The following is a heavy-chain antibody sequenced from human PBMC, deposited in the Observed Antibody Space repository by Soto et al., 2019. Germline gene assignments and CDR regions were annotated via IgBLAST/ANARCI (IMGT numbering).Heavy chain of an antibody. D-gene: IGHD6-19*01. CDR3: TRLPSGWYADIDY. V-gene: IGHV3-73*01. Sequence: GGSLRLSCAASGFSFSGSAMHWVRQASGKGLEWVGRIRSKANSYATAYAASVKGRFTISRDDSKNTAYLQMNSLKTEDTAVYYCTRLPSGWYADIDYWGQGTLVTVSS. CDR1: GFSFSGSA. CDR2: IRSKANSYAT. J-gene: IGHJ4*02.